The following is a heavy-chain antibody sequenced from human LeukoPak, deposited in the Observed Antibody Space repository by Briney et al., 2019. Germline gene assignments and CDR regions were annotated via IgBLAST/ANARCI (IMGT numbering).Heavy chain of an antibody. CDR3: AREMENLGYCSGTSCPPARFDY. CDR1: GYTFTGYY. J-gene: IGHJ4*02. V-gene: IGHV1-2*02. CDR2: INPNSGGT. Sequence: ASVKVSCKASGYTFTGYYMHWVRQAPGQGLEWMGWINPNSGGTNYPQKFQGRVTMTRDTSISTAYMELSRLRSDDTAVYYCAREMENLGYCSGTSCPPARFDYWGQGTLVTVSS. D-gene: IGHD2-2*01.